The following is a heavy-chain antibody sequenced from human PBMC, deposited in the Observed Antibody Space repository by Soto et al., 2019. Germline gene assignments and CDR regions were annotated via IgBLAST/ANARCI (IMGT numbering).Heavy chain of an antibody. J-gene: IGHJ4*02. CDR3: ARDVVDYYDSSGGFDY. Sequence: LRLSCAASGFTFSSYSMNWVRQAPGKGLEWVSSISSSSSYIYYADSVKGRFTISRDNAKNSLYLQMNSLRAEDTAVYYCARDVVDYYDSSGGFDYWGQGTLVTVSS. CDR2: ISSSSSYI. CDR1: GFTFSSYS. V-gene: IGHV3-21*01. D-gene: IGHD3-22*01.